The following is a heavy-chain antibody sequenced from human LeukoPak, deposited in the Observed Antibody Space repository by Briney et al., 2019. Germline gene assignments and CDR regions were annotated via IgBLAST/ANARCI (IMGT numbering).Heavy chain of an antibody. CDR1: SYTFTSYG. J-gene: IGHJ4*02. Sequence: SVKVSCKASSYTFTSYGISWVRQAPGQGLEWMGGIIPIFGTANYAQKFQGRVTITADESTSTAYMELSSLRSEDTAVYYCARGSGWYPFDYWGQGTLVTVSS. CDR3: ARGSGWYPFDY. CDR2: IIPIFGTA. V-gene: IGHV1-69*13. D-gene: IGHD6-19*01.